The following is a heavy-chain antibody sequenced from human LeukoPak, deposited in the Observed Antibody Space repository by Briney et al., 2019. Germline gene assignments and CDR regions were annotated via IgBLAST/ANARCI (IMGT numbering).Heavy chain of an antibody. CDR3: ARDHRYAFDN. J-gene: IGHJ4*02. Sequence: GGSLRLSCAASGFTFIDYSMNWVRQAPGKGLEWISHVGISSGNTKYADSVKGRFTISGDSAKNSVFLQMNSLRVEDTAVYYCARDHRYAFDNWGQGTLVTVSS. CDR2: VGISSGNT. CDR1: GFTFIDYS. V-gene: IGHV3-48*04. D-gene: IGHD5-12*01.